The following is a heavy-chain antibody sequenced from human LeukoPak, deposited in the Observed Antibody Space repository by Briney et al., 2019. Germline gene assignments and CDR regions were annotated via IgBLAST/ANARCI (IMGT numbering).Heavy chain of an antibody. CDR1: GGTFSSYA. V-gene: IGHV1-69*13. D-gene: IGHD2-2*01. CDR2: IIPIFGTA. Sequence: SVRVSCKASGGTFSSYAISWVRQAPGQGLEWMGGIIPIFGTANYAQKFQGRVTITADESTSTAYMELSSLRSEDTAVYYCARDQDCSSTSCYNWFDPWGQGTLVTVSS. J-gene: IGHJ5*02. CDR3: ARDQDCSSTSCYNWFDP.